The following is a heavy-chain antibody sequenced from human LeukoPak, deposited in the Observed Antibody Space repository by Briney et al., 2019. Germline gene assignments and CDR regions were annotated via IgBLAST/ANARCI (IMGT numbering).Heavy chain of an antibody. V-gene: IGHV4-4*07. D-gene: IGHD5-12*01. CDR3: ASVEVAHNTEGAFVF. J-gene: IGHJ3*01. CDR1: GDSISFFC. CDR2: IYNSGST. Sequence: SETLSLTCTVSGDSISFFCWNWIPQPAGKGLEWIGRIYNSGSTNYNPSLKSRVAMSVDTSKNQFSLRLTSVTAGDTAVYYCASVEVAHNTEGAFVFWGLGTLVTVSS.